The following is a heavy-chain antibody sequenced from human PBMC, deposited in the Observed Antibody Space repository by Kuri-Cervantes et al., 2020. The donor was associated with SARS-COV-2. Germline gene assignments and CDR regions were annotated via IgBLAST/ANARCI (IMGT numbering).Heavy chain of an antibody. CDR3: ARESGYSYGGGLFDY. D-gene: IGHD5-18*01. Sequence: SQTLSLTCAVYGGSFSGYYWSWIRQPPGKGLEWIGEINHSGSTNYNPSLKSRVTISVDTSKNQFSLELSSVTAADTAVYYCARESGYSYGGGLFDYWGQGTLVTVSS. V-gene: IGHV4-34*01. CDR2: INHSGST. CDR1: GGSFSGYY. J-gene: IGHJ4*02.